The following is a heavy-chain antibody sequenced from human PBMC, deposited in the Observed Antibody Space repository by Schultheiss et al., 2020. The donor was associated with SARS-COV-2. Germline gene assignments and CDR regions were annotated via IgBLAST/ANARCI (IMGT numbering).Heavy chain of an antibody. Sequence: SQTLSLTCTVSGGSISSYYWSWIRQPPGKGLEWIGYIYYSGNTKYNPSLKSRVTISVDTSKNQFSLKLSSVTAADTAVYYCAVDSSGYLYAFDIWGQGTLVTVSS. V-gene: IGHV4-59*01. CDR2: IYYSGNT. CDR3: AVDSSGYLYAFDI. CDR1: GGSISSYY. D-gene: IGHD3-22*01. J-gene: IGHJ4*02.